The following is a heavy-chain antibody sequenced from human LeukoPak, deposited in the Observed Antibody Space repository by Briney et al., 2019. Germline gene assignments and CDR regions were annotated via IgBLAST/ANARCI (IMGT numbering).Heavy chain of an antibody. V-gene: IGHV4-39*01. CDR3: ASRPTNYPCDY. D-gene: IGHD1-7*01. J-gene: IGHJ4*02. Sequence: SETLSLTCTVSGGSISSGDYDWGWIRQPPGKGLEGIATIYYRGSTYYKPPLKRRVAISLDTSKNQFSLKLSSVTAADTAVYYCASRPTNYPCDYWGQGTLVTVSS. CDR2: IYYRGST. CDR1: GGSISSGDYD.